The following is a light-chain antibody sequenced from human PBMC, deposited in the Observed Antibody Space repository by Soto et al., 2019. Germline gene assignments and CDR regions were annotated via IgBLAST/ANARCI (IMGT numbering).Light chain of an antibody. CDR3: QQRSNWPRST. V-gene: IGKV3-11*01. CDR1: QSVSSY. Sequence: EIVLTQSPATLSLSPGERATLSCRASQSVSSYLAWYQQKPGQAPRLLIYDASNRATGIPARFSGSGSGTAFTHTISSQEPEDFAVYYCQQRSNWPRSTFGQGTRLEIK. J-gene: IGKJ5*01. CDR2: DAS.